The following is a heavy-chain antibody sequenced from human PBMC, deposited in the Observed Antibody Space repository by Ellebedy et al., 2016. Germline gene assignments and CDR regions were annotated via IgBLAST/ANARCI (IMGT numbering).Heavy chain of an antibody. J-gene: IGHJ4*02. CDR1: GYTFTSYG. CDR2: ISAYNGNT. Sequence: ASVKVSCXASGYTFTSYGISWVRQAPGQGLEWMGWISAYNGNTNYAQKLQGRVTMTTDTSTSTAYMELRSLRSDDTAVYYCARAAYSSGWYKGPSFDYWGQGTLVTVSS. D-gene: IGHD6-19*01. CDR3: ARAAYSSGWYKGPSFDY. V-gene: IGHV1-18*01.